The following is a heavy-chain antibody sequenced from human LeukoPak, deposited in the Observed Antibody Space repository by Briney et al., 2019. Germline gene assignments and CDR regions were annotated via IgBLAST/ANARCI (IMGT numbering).Heavy chain of an antibody. CDR2: IKEDGSQK. Sequence: PGGSLRLSCAGSGFTFSSIWMSWVRQAPGKGLEWVANIKEDGSQKHYVDSVKGRFTISRDNAKNTLYLQMNSLRAEDTAVYYCARGPPGGNDYWGQGTLVTVSS. V-gene: IGHV3-7*02. D-gene: IGHD3-16*01. CDR3: ARGPPGGNDY. J-gene: IGHJ4*02. CDR1: GFTFSSIW.